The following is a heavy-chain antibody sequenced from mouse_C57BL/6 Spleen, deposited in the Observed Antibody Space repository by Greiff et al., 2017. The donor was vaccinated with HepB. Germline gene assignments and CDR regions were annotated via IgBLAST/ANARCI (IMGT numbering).Heavy chain of an antibody. V-gene: IGHV1-52*01. CDR1: GYTFTSYW. CDR3: ARWSITTDY. CDR2: IDPSDSET. Sequence: VQLKQPGAELVRPGSSVKLSCKASGYTFTSYWMHWVKQRPIQGLEWIGNIDPSDSETHYNQKFKDKATLTVDKSSSTAYMQLSSLTSEDSAVYYCARWSITTDYWGQGTTLTVSS. J-gene: IGHJ2*01. D-gene: IGHD1-1*01.